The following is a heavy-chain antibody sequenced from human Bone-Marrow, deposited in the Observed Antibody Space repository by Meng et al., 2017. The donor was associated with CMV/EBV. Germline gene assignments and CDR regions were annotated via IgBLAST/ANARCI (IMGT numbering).Heavy chain of an antibody. D-gene: IGHD6-19*01. V-gene: IGHV3-53*01. J-gene: IGHJ6*02. CDR2: IYSGGST. Sequence: LSLTCAASGFTFSSYAMSWVRQAPGKGLEWVSVIYSGGSTYYADSVKGRFTISRDNSKNTLYLQMNSLRAEDTAVYYCARDQIAVAGKHYYYGMDVWGQGTTVTVSS. CDR1: GFTFSSYA. CDR3: ARDQIAVAGKHYYYGMDV.